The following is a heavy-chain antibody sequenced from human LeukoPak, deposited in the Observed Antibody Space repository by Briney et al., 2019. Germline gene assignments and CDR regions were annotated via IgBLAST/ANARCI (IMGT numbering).Heavy chain of an antibody. CDR2: IKQDGGEK. J-gene: IGHJ3*02. Sequence: GGSLRLSCAASGFTFSSYWMSWVRQAPGKGLEWVANIKQDGGEKYYVDSVKGRFTISRDNAKNSLYLQMNSLRAEDTAVYYCARDRTIFGVVTEAFDIWGQGTMVTVSS. CDR3: ARDRTIFGVVTEAFDI. V-gene: IGHV3-7*01. CDR1: GFTFSSYW. D-gene: IGHD3-3*01.